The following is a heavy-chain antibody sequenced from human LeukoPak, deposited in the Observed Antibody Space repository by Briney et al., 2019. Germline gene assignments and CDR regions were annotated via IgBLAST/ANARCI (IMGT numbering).Heavy chain of an antibody. CDR2: IRYDGSNK. CDR1: GFTFSSYG. D-gene: IGHD3-3*01. V-gene: IGHV3-30*02. CDR3: ARDGSERSYYDFWSGYKGYYFDY. Sequence: PGVSLRLSLAASGFTFSSYGMHWVRQAPGKGLEWVAFIRYDGSNKYYADSVKGRLTISRENSKNTLYLQMNSLRAEDTAVYYCARDGSERSYYDFWSGYKGYYFDYWGQGTLVTVSS. J-gene: IGHJ4*02.